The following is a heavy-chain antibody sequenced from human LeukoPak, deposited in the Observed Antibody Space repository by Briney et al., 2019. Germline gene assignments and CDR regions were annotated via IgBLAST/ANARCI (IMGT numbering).Heavy chain of an antibody. V-gene: IGHV4-59*01. CDR1: GFSISSYY. CDR3: ARVRGGIYCSGGSCPRDYYYYYTDV. Sequence: SETLSLTCTVSGFSISSYYWSWIRQPPGKGLEWVGYIYYSGSTNYNPSLKSRVTISLDTSKNQFSLRLSSVTAADTAVYYCARVRGGIYCSGGSCPRDYYYYYTDVWGKGTTVTVSS. J-gene: IGHJ6*03. D-gene: IGHD2-15*01. CDR2: IYYSGST.